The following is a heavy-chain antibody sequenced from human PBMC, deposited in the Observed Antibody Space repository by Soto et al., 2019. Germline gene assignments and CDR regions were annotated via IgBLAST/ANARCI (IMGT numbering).Heavy chain of an antibody. CDR2: ISYDGSNK. Sequence: QVQLVESGGGVVQPGRSLRLSCAASGFIFSSYAMHWVRQAPGKGLEWVAVISYDGSNKYYADSVKGRFTISRDNSKNTLYLQMNSLRAEDTAVYYCARAYEGDYFDYWGQGTLDTVSS. CDR3: ARAYEGDYFDY. D-gene: IGHD3-16*01. V-gene: IGHV3-30-3*01. J-gene: IGHJ4*02. CDR1: GFIFSSYA.